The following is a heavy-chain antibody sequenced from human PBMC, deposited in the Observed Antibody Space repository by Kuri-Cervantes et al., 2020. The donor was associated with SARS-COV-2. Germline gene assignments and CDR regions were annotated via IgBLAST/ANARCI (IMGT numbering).Heavy chain of an antibody. Sequence: SQTLSLTCAVYGGSFSGYYWSWIRQPLGKGLEWIGYIYYSGSTYYNPSLKSRVTISVDTSKNQFSLKLSSVTAADTAVYYCARRESSRAFDYWGQGTLVTVSS. J-gene: IGHJ4*02. V-gene: IGHV4-30-4*08. CDR2: IYYSGST. CDR3: ARRESSRAFDY. CDR1: GGSFSGYY. D-gene: IGHD6-6*01.